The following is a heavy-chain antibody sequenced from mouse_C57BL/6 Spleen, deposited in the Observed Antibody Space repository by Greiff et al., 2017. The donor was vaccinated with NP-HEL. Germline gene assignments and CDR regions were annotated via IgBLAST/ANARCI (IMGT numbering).Heavy chain of an antibody. J-gene: IGHJ4*01. Sequence: DVMLVESGGGLVQPGSSMKLSCTASGFTFSDYYMAWVRQVPEKGLEWVANINYDGSSTYYLDSLKSRFIISRDNAKNILYLQMSSLKSEDTATYYCAIYYYAMDYWGQGTSVTVSS. CDR2: INYDGSST. CDR3: AIYYYAMDY. CDR1: GFTFSDYY. V-gene: IGHV5-16*01.